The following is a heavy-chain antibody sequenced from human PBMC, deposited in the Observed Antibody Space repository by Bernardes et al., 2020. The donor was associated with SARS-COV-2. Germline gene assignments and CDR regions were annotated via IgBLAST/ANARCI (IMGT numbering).Heavy chain of an antibody. Sequence: ASVKVSCKASGYTITSYGISWVRQAPGQGLEWMGWISAYNGNTNYAQKLQGRVTMTTDTSTSTAYMELRSLRSDDTAVYYCARGARGYYYDSSGYSFDYWGQGTLVTVSS. V-gene: IGHV1-18*04. CDR3: ARGARGYYYDSSGYSFDY. D-gene: IGHD3-22*01. J-gene: IGHJ4*02. CDR1: GYTITSYG. CDR2: ISAYNGNT.